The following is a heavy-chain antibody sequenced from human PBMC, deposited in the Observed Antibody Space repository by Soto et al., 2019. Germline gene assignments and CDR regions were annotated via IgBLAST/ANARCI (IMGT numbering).Heavy chain of an antibody. CDR2: ISYDGSNK. J-gene: IGHJ4*02. V-gene: IGHV3-30*18. CDR3: AKDRGNGYQPDYFDY. D-gene: IGHD5-18*01. CDR1: GFTFSSYG. Sequence: QVQLVESGGGVVQPGRSLRLSCAASGFTFSSYGMHWVRQAPGKGLEWVAVISYDGSNKYYADSVKGRFTISRDNSKNTRYLQMNSLRAEDTAVYYCAKDRGNGYQPDYFDYWGQGTLVTVSS.